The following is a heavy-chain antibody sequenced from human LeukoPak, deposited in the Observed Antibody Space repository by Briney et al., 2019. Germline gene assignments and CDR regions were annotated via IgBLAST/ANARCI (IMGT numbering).Heavy chain of an antibody. V-gene: IGHV4-61*02. CDR2: IYSSGST. D-gene: IGHD5-24*01. J-gene: IGHJ3*02. CDR1: GGSISSGSFY. CDR3: ARFFSGYNSDAFDI. Sequence: KPSETLSLTCTVSGGSISSGSFYWSWNRQPAGKGLEWIGRIYSSGSTNYNPSLKSRVTMSVDTSKNQFSLKLNSVTAADTAVYYCARFFSGYNSDAFDIWGQGTMVTVSS.